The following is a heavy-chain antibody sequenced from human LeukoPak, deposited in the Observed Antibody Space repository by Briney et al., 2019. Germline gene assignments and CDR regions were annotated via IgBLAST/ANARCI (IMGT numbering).Heavy chain of an antibody. Sequence: GGSLRLSCAASEFTLSSYGMHWVRQAPGKGLEWLAVISYDGSNTYYADSVNGRFTISRDNSKNTLYLQMNSLRAEDTAVYYCAKGVGATISDWGQVTLVTVFS. CDR1: EFTLSSYG. J-gene: IGHJ4*02. CDR2: ISYDGSNT. CDR3: AKGVGATISD. V-gene: IGHV3-30*18. D-gene: IGHD1-26*01.